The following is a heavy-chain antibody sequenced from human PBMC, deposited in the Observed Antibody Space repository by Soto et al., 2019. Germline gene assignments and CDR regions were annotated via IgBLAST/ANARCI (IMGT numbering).Heavy chain of an antibody. Sequence: QVQLQESGPGLVKPSQTLSLTCTVSGGSINSGGYYWRWIRQLPGKGLEWIGYIYYSGSTYYNPSLKSRVTISVDTSKNQFSLKLSSVTAADTAVYYCARGEGGSYSFYYCAMDVWGQGTTVTVSS. V-gene: IGHV4-31*03. D-gene: IGHD1-26*01. CDR2: IYYSGST. J-gene: IGHJ6*02. CDR1: GGSINSGGYY. CDR3: ARGEGGSYSFYYCAMDV.